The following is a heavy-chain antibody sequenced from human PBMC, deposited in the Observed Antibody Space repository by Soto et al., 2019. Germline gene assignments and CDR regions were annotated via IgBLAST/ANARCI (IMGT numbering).Heavy chain of an antibody. CDR3: ARSQEVVVVPAAPIDY. CDR2: INPSGGGT. CDR1: GYTFSNYY. J-gene: IGHJ4*02. V-gene: IGHV1-46*01. D-gene: IGHD2-2*01. Sequence: QVQLVQSGAEVKKPGASVTVSCKTSGYTFSNYYINWVRQAPGQGREWMGRINPSGGGTTYAQKCQGRVTMTRVTSTSTVYMDLSSLRSEDTAVYYCARSQEVVVVPAAPIDYWGQGTLVTVSS.